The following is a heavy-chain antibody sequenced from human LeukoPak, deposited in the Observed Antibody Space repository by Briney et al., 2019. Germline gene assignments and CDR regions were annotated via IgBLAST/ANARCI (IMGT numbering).Heavy chain of an antibody. Sequence: GGSLRLSCAAAGFIFDDYGMGWVRQAPGKGLEWVSGLNWNGGSTGSADSVKGRFIISRDNAKNCLYLQMNSLRAEDTALYYCAKSASSWPLYYFHSWGQGTLVTVSS. CDR2: LNWNGGST. CDR1: GFIFDDYG. CDR3: AKSASSWPLYYFHS. D-gene: IGHD6-13*01. J-gene: IGHJ4*02. V-gene: IGHV3-20*04.